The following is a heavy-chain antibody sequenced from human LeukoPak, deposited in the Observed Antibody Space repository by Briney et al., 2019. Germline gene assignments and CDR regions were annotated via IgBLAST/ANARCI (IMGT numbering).Heavy chain of an antibody. J-gene: IGHJ6*03. CDR2: FDPEDGET. CDR1: GYTFTGYY. D-gene: IGHD6-13*01. CDR3: ATDSGIAAAGRIYYYYYMDV. Sequence: ASVKVSCKASGYTFTGYYIHWVRQAPGQGLEWMGGFDPEDGETIYAQKFQGRVTMTEDTSTDTAYMELSSLRSEDTAVYYCATDSGIAAAGRIYYYYYMDVWGKGTTVTVSS. V-gene: IGHV1-24*01.